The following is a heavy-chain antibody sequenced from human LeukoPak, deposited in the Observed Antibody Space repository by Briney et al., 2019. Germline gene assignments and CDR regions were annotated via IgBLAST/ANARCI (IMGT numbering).Heavy chain of an antibody. CDR2: IYYSGST. V-gene: IGHV4-39*07. CDR1: GGSISSSSYY. CDR3: AIYDILTGFFDY. J-gene: IGHJ4*02. Sequence: PSETPSLTCTVSGGSISSSSYYWGWIRQPPGKGLEWIGSIYYSGSTYYNPSLKSRVTMSVDTSKNQFSLKLSSVTAADTAVYYCAIYDILTGFFDYWGQGTLVTVSS. D-gene: IGHD3-9*01.